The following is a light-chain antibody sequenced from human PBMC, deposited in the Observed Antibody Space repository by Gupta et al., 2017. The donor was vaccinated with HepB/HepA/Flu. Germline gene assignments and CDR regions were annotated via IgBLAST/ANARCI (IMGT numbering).Light chain of an antibody. V-gene: IGKV1-39*01. CDR3: QHRDRVPYT. CDR2: SST. CDR1: QSINTY. J-gene: IGKJ2*01. Sequence: DIQLTQSPSSVSSSLGERVTITCRASQSINTYLNWYLQKPGQAPKLLIYSSTALHVGVPSSFSGDGSGTKFTLTINNRQREDFATYCCQHRDRVPYTFYLGTMLDIK.